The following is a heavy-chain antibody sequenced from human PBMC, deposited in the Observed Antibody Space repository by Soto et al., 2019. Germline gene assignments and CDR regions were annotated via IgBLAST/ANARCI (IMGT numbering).Heavy chain of an antibody. V-gene: IGHV1-69*06. CDR3: ARPKKEVTTMTSFDY. J-gene: IGHJ4*02. Sequence: GASVKVSCKASGGTFSSYAISWVRQAPGQGLEWMGGIIPIFGTANYAQKFQGRVTITADKSTSTAYMELSSLRSEDTAVYYCARPKKEVTTMTSFDYWGQGTLVTVSS. D-gene: IGHD4-17*01. CDR2: IIPIFGTA. CDR1: GGTFSSYA.